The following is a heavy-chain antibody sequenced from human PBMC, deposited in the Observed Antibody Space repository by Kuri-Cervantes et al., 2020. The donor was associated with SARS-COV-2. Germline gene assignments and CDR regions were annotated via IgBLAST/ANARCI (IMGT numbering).Heavy chain of an antibody. CDR2: IWYDGSNK. J-gene: IGHJ4*02. CDR3: AKDRVGVQDF. V-gene: IGHV3-30*02. CDR1: GFTFSSYG. Sequence: GGSLRLSCAASGFTFSSYGMHWVRQAPGKGLEWVAVIWYDGSNKYYADSVKGRFTISRDNSQNTLYLRMKSLRSEDTAMYYCAKDRVGVQDFWGQGTLVTVSS. D-gene: IGHD2-21*01.